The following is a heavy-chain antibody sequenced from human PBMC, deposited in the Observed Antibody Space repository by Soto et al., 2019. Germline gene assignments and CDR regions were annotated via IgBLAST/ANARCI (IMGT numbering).Heavy chain of an antibody. V-gene: IGHV1-18*01. CDR3: AGDNEVNMVRGVIPSDY. CDR1: GYTFTSYG. D-gene: IGHD3-10*01. CDR2: ISAYNGNT. J-gene: IGHJ4*02. Sequence: QVQLVQSGAEVKKPGASVKVSCKASGYTFTSYGISWVRQAPGQGLEWMGWISAYNGNTNYAQKLQGRGTMTTDTSTSTAYMELRSLRSDDTAVYYCAGDNEVNMVRGVIPSDYWGQGTLVTVSS.